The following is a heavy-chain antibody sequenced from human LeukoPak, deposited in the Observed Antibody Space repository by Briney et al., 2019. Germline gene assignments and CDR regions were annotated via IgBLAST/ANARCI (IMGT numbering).Heavy chain of an antibody. D-gene: IGHD6-19*01. CDR1: GFTFSNVW. V-gene: IGHV3-15*01. Sequence: PGGSLRLSCAASGFTFSNVWMSWVRQAPGKGLEWVGRIKSKTDGGTTDYAAPVKGRFTISRDDSKNTLNLQMHSLKTEDTAVYYCTPSIAVAGSLDYWGQGTLVTVSS. CDR2: IKSKTDGGTT. J-gene: IGHJ4*02. CDR3: TPSIAVAGSLDY.